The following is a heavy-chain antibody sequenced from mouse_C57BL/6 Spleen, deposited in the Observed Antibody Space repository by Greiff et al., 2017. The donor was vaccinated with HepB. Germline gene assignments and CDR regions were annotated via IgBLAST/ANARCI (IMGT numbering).Heavy chain of an antibody. J-gene: IGHJ3*01. CDR2: FYPGSGSI. V-gene: IGHV1-62-2*01. CDR1: GYTFTEYT. D-gene: IGHD2-4*01. CDR3: ARHGYDYDGFAY. Sequence: QVHVKQSGAELVKPGASVKLSCKASGYTFTEYTIHWVKQRSGQGLEWIGWFYPGSGSIKYNEKFKDKATLTADKSSSKVYMELSRLTSEDSAVYFCARHGYDYDGFAYWGQGTLVTVSA.